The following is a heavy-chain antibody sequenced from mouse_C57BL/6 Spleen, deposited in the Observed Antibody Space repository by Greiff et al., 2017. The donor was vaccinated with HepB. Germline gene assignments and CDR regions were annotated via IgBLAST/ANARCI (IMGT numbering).Heavy chain of an antibody. CDR1: GYTFTSYW. V-gene: IGHV1-52*01. CDR2: IDPSDSET. Sequence: QVQLQQPGAELVRPGSSVKLSCKASGYTFTSYWMHWVKQRPIQGLEWIGNIDPSDSETHYNQKFKDKATLTVDKSSSTAYMQLSSLTSEDSAVYYCARYYGSPRYFDVWGTGTTVTVSS. J-gene: IGHJ1*03. D-gene: IGHD1-1*01. CDR3: ARYYGSPRYFDV.